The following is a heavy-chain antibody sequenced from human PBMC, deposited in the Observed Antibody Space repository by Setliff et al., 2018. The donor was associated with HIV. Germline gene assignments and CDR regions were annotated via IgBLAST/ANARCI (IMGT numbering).Heavy chain of an antibody. Sequence: SETLSLTCTVSGGSISSGSYYWSWIRQPAGKGLEWIGHIYTSGSTNYDPSLKSRVTISVDTSKNQFSLKLSSVTAADTAVYYCARRHYDFWSGYYNWFDPWGQGTLVTVSS. CDR1: GGSISSGSYY. CDR2: IYTSGST. CDR3: ARRHYDFWSGYYNWFDP. J-gene: IGHJ5*02. V-gene: IGHV4-61*09. D-gene: IGHD3-3*01.